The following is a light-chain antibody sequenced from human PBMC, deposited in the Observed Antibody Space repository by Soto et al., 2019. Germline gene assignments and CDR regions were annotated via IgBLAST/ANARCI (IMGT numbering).Light chain of an antibody. V-gene: IGKV3-15*01. CDR2: GAS. Sequence: EIVMTQSPVTLSVSPGERATLSCRASQSVSSNLAWYQQKPGQAPRLLIYGASTRATGLPDRISGRGSGTDFTLTISSLQSEDFALYYCQQYNDWPLTFGGGTKVEIK. CDR3: QQYNDWPLT. J-gene: IGKJ4*01. CDR1: QSVSSN.